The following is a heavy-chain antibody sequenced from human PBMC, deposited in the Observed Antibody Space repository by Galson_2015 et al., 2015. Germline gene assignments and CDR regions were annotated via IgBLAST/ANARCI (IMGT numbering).Heavy chain of an antibody. J-gene: IGHJ1*01. CDR1: GFTFSTSG. CDR2: TSFDESSK. D-gene: IGHD6-19*01. V-gene: IGHV3-30*03. CDR3: ARDKSGWGIEH. Sequence: SLRLSCAASGFTFSTSGMHWLRQAPGKGLEWLALTSFDESSKYYADSMKGRFTISRDNSKNTLYLQMNNVRTEDTAVYHCARDKSGWGIEHWGQGTLVTVST.